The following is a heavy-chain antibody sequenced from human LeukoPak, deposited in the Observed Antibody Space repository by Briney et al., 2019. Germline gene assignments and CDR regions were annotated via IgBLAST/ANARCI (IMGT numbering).Heavy chain of an antibody. J-gene: IGHJ5*02. CDR1: GGSISSYY. CDR3: TYGDFKNWFDP. D-gene: IGHD4-17*01. CDR2: IYYSGST. Sequence: SETLSLTCTVSGGSISSYYWSWIRQPPGKGLEWIGYIYYSGSTNYNPSLKSRVTISVDTSKNQFSLKLTSVTAADTAVYFCTYGDFKNWFDPWGQGILVTVSS. V-gene: IGHV4-59*12.